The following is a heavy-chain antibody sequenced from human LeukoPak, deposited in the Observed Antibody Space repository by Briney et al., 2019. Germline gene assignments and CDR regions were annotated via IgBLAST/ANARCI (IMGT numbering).Heavy chain of an antibody. CDR3: ARDGGGSSSWYASFDY. J-gene: IGHJ4*02. CDR2: ISYDGSNK. CDR1: GFTFSSYG. V-gene: IGHV3-30*03. D-gene: IGHD6-13*01. Sequence: GGSLRLSCAASGFTFSSYGMHWVRQAPGKGLEWVAVISYDGSNKYYADSVKGRFIISRDNAKNSLSLQMNSLRAEDTAVYYCARDGGGSSSWYASFDYWGQGTLVTVSS.